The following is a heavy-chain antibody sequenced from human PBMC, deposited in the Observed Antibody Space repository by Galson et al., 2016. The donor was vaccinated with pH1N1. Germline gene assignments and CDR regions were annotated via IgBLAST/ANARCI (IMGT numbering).Heavy chain of an antibody. Sequence: SLRLSSAASGFSFSNYGMHWVRQAPGKGPEWVAVISFDGSNKNYADSVRGRVTISRDNSKNTLFLLLDSLRPEDTAVYYCAKDRPQMMLRYFDWLLGDAMDVWGQGTTVTVSS. CDR2: ISFDGSNK. D-gene: IGHD3-9*01. CDR3: AKDRPQMMLRYFDWLLGDAMDV. CDR1: GFSFSNYG. J-gene: IGHJ6*02. V-gene: IGHV3-30*18.